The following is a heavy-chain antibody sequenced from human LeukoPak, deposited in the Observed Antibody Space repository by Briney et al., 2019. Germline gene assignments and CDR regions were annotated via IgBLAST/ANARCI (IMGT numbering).Heavy chain of an antibody. Sequence: GGSLRLSCVASGFTFSSYAMSWVRQAPGKGLEWVSLISGSGGSTYYADSVKGRFTISRDNSKSTLYLQMNSLRAEDTAVYYCSKRSSGGWSDYWGQGTLVTVSS. CDR3: SKRSSGGWSDY. J-gene: IGHJ4*02. D-gene: IGHD6-19*01. CDR2: ISGSGGST. CDR1: GFTFSSYA. V-gene: IGHV3-23*01.